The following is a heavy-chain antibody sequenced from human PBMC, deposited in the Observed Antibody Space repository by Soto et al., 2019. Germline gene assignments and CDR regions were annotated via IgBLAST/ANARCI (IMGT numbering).Heavy chain of an antibody. CDR3: ACSFDIVVFVYGMDV. V-gene: IGHV1-69*01. J-gene: IGHJ6*02. D-gene: IGHD2-15*01. CDR1: GGTFSSYA. Sequence: QVQLVQSGAEVKKPGSSVKVSCKASGGTFSSYAISWVRQAPGQGLEWMGGIIPIFGTANYAQKFQGRVTITADESTSTAYLGRSSLRSEDTAVYYCACSFDIVVFVYGMDVWGQGTTVTVSS. CDR2: IIPIFGTA.